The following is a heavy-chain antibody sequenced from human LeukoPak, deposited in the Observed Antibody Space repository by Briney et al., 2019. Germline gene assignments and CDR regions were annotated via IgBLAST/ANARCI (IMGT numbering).Heavy chain of an antibody. D-gene: IGHD3-22*01. J-gene: IGHJ4*02. CDR1: GGSIRSHY. CDR3: ARDRGDYDSSGYYGYFDY. CDR2: IYYSGST. Sequence: PSETLSLTCTVSGGSIRSHYRSWIRQPPGKGLEWIGYIYYSGSTNYNPSLKSRVTISVDTSKNQFSLKLSSVTAADTAVYYCARDRGDYDSSGYYGYFDYWGQGALVTVSS. V-gene: IGHV4-59*11.